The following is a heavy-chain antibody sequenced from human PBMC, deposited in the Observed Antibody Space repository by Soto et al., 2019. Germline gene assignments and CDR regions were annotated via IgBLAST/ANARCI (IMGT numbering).Heavy chain of an antibody. CDR3: ARGIHYYDGSGSHGY. CDR2: ISSSSSYI. CDR1: GFTFSSYS. J-gene: IGHJ4*02. D-gene: IGHD3-22*01. V-gene: IGHV3-21*01. Sequence: EVQLVESGGGLVKPGGSLRLSCAASGFTFSSYSMNWVRQAPGKGLEWVSSISSSSSYIYYADSVKGRFTISRDNAKNSLFLQMNSLRAEETAVYYCARGIHYYDGSGSHGYWGQGTLVTVSS.